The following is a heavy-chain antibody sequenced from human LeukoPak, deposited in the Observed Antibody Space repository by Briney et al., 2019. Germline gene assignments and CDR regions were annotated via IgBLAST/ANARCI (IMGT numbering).Heavy chain of an antibody. CDR2: ISSSSSYI. J-gene: IGHJ4*02. D-gene: IGHD6-6*01. Sequence: PGGSLRLSCAASGFTFSSYAMFWVRQAPGKGLEWVSSISSSSSYIYYADSVKGRFTISRDNAKNSLYLQMNSLRAEDTAVYYCARFPPSIAAFQYYFDYWGQGTLVTVSS. V-gene: IGHV3-21*01. CDR3: ARFPPSIAAFQYYFDY. CDR1: GFTFSSYA.